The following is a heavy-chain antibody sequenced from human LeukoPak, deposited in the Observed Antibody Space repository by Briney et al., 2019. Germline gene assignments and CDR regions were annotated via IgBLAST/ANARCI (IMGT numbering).Heavy chain of an antibody. CDR3: ANAHDDWNYVYFQN. D-gene: IGHD1-7*01. CDR2: ISGSGDNT. V-gene: IGHV3-23*01. CDR1: GFTFSSYA. Sequence: GGSLRLSCATSGFTFSSYAISWVRQAPGKGLEWVSAISGSGDNTYYADSVRGRFTISRDNSKNTLYLQMNTLRAEDTAVYYCANAHDDWNYVYFQNWGQGTPVTVSS. J-gene: IGHJ1*01.